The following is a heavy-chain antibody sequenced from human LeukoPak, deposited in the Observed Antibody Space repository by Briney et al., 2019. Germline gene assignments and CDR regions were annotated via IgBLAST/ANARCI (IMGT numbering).Heavy chain of an antibody. D-gene: IGHD6-25*01. CDR2: ISYDGSNK. CDR1: GFTFSSYG. V-gene: IGHV3-30*18. CDR3: AKEIGSPAFFDY. J-gene: IGHJ4*02. Sequence: GSLRLSCAASGFTFSSYGMHWVRQAPGKGLEWVAVISYDGSNKYYADSVKGRFTISRDNSKNTLYLQMNSLRAEDTAVYYCAKEIGSPAFFDYWGQGTLVTVSS.